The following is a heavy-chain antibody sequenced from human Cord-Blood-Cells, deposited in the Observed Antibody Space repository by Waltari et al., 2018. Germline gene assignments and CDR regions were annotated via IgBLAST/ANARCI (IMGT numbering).Heavy chain of an antibody. CDR3: ARVRYYDSSGYYYYFDY. D-gene: IGHD3-22*01. Sequence: QVQLVQSGAEVKKPGSSVKVSCKASGGTFSSYAISWVRQAPGQGLEWMGGIIPIFGTANYAQKCQGSVTITADESTSTAYMELSSLRSEDTAVYYCARVRYYDSSGYYYYFDYWGQGTLVTVSS. V-gene: IGHV1-69*01. CDR1: GGTFSSYA. CDR2: IIPIFGTA. J-gene: IGHJ4*02.